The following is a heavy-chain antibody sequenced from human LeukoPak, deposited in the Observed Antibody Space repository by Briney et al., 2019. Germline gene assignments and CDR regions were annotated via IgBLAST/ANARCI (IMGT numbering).Heavy chain of an antibody. CDR1: GYTFTNYW. CDR3: ARRVDSGFSFDC. Sequence: GESLKFSCKGSGYTFTNYWIAWLRQMPGKGLEWMGIIYAGDSDTRYSPSFQGQVTISADRSISTAYLQWSSLKASDTAMYYCARRVDSGFSFDCGGQGTLVTVSS. V-gene: IGHV5-51*01. CDR2: IYAGDSDT. D-gene: IGHD3-22*01. J-gene: IGHJ4*02.